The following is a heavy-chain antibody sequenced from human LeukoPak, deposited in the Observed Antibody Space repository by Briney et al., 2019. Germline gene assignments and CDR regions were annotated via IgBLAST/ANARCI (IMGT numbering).Heavy chain of an antibody. D-gene: IGHD2-15*01. J-gene: IGHJ4*02. Sequence: PGGSLRLSCAASGFTFSSYGMHWVRQAPGKGLEWVAVISYDGSNKYYADSVKGRFTISRDSYKNTLYLQMNSLRAEDAAVYYCAKAPVTTCSGAYCYPFDYWGQGTLVTVSS. CDR3: AKAPVTTCSGAYCYPFDY. CDR1: GFTFSSYG. CDR2: ISYDGSNK. V-gene: IGHV3-30*18.